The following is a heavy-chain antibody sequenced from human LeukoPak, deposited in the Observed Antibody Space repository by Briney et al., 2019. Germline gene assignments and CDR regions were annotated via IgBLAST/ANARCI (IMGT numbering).Heavy chain of an antibody. V-gene: IGHV1-2*02. CDR3: ARDGYGGNSFDY. CDR1: GYTFNGYY. CDR2: INPNSGDT. D-gene: IGHD4-23*01. Sequence: ASVKVSGKASGYTFNGYYMLWGRQAPGPGLEWMGWINPNSGDTNYAQKFQGRVTMTRDTSISTASMELSRLRSDDTAVYFCARDGYGGNSFDYWGQGTLVTASS. J-gene: IGHJ4*02.